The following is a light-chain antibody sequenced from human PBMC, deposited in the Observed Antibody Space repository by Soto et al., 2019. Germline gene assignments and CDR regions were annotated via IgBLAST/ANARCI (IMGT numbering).Light chain of an antibody. CDR3: SSYTTSSTVV. Sequence: QSALTQPASVSGSPGQSITISCTGTSSDVGGYNYVSWFQQHPGKAPNLMIYDVYRRPSGVSYRFSGSKSGNTASQTISGLQAEDEADYYCSSYTTSSTVVFGGGTQLTVL. CDR2: DVY. V-gene: IGLV2-14*01. CDR1: SSDVGGYNY. J-gene: IGLJ2*01.